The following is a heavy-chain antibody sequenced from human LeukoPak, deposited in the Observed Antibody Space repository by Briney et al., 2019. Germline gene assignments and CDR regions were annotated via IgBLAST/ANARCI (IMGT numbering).Heavy chain of an antibody. D-gene: IGHD3-10*01. J-gene: IGHJ4*02. CDR1: GFTFDDYA. CDR2: ISWNSGSI. CDR3: ARDLLLYFGEVTMAFDY. V-gene: IGHV3-9*01. Sequence: SLRLSCAASGFTFDDYAMHWVRQAPGKGLEWVSGISWNSGSIGYADSVKGRFTISRDNAKNSLYLQMNSLRAEDTAVYYCARDLLLYFGEVTMAFDYWGLGTLVTVSS.